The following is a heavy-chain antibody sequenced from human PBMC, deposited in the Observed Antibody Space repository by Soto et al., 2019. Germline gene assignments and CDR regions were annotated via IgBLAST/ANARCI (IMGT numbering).Heavy chain of an antibody. D-gene: IGHD2-8*01. CDR1: GCTFSTYG. V-gene: IGHV1-18*01. J-gene: IGHJ4*02. Sequence: GASVKVSCKTSGCTFSTYGLSWLRQAPGKGPEWVGWISGYTGNTNYAQKLQDRVLLTTDTSTGTAYLELRNLRSDDTALYYCARQSGNGRLDSWGQGTLVTVSS. CDR3: ARQSGNGRLDS. CDR2: ISGYTGNT.